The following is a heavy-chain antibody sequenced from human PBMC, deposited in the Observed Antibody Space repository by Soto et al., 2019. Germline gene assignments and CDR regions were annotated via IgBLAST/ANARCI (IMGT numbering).Heavy chain of an antibody. CDR3: ARGEDAFFYYGLDV. CDR1: GGSVTSSY. V-gene: IGHV4-59*02. Sequence: KPSETLSLTCTVTGGSVTSSYWSWIRRPPGKGLEWIAYIYDTGISGYTPSTSYNPSLKSRVTMSVDTSKSQFSLKLTSVTAADTAVYYCARGEDAFFYYGLDVWGQGITVTVSS. CDR2: IYDTGISGYTPST. J-gene: IGHJ6*02.